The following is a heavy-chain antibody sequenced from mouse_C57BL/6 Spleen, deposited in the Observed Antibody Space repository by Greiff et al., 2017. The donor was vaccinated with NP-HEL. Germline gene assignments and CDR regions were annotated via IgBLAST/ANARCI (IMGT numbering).Heavy chain of an antibody. CDR3: ARSWFAY. Sequence: QVQLQQPGAELVKPGASVKLSCKASGYTFTSYWMQWVKQRPGQGLEWIGEIDPSDSYTNYNQKFKGKATLTVYTSSSTAYMQLSSLTSEDSAVYYCARSWFAYWGQGTLVTVSA. CDR1: GYTFTSYW. V-gene: IGHV1-50*01. CDR2: IDPSDSYT. J-gene: IGHJ3*01.